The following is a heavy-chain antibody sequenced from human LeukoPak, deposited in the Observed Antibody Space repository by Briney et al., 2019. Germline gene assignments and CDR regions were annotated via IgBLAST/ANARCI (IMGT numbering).Heavy chain of an antibody. D-gene: IGHD3-22*01. CDR1: GFTFSSYA. CDR2: ISYDGSNK. V-gene: IGHV3-30-3*01. Sequence: GGSLRLSCAASGFTFSSYAMHWVRQAPGKGLEWVAVISYDGSNKYYADSVKGRFTISRDNSKNTLYLQMNSLRAEDTAVYYCARDGMLLDDSSAQNAFGIWGQGTMITVSS. CDR3: ARDGMLLDDSSAQNAFGI. J-gene: IGHJ3*02.